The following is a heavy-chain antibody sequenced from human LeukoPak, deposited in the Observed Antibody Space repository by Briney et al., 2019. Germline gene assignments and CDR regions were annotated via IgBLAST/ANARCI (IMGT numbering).Heavy chain of an antibody. V-gene: IGHV4-31*03. CDR3: AGVVRTFSGMDA. CDR1: SGSIGSSNYY. CDR2: MYYSGST. Sequence: SETLSLTCTVSSGSIGSSNYYWGWIRQPPGKGLEWIGFMYYSGSTYYNPSLKGRVTISVDTSKNQFTLKLSSVTAADTAVYYCAGVVRTFSGMDAWGQGTTVTVSS. D-gene: IGHD2/OR15-2a*01. J-gene: IGHJ6*02.